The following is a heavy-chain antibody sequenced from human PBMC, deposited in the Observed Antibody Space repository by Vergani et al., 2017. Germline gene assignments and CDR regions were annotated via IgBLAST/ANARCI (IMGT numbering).Heavy chain of an antibody. D-gene: IGHD4-17*01. CDR2: IYYRGST. CDR3: ARVPTVTRRFALRDAFDI. J-gene: IGHJ3*02. CDR1: GFTFSNAW. Sequence: VQLVESGGGLVKPGGSLRLSCAASGFTFSNAWMSWVRQAPGKGLEWIGYIYYRGSTNYNPSLKSRVTISVDTSKNQFSLKLSSVTAADTAVYYCARVPTVTRRFALRDAFDIWGQGTMVTVSS. V-gene: IGHV4-59*08.